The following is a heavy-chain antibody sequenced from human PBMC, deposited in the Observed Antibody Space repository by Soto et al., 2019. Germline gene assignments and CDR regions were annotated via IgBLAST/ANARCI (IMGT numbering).Heavy chain of an antibody. Sequence: QVQLQESGPGLVKPSETLSLTCTVSGGSSISNSWSWFRHPPGKGLEGIGYIYYSGSTNYNPSLKSRVTISVDTSKNQFSLKLSSVTAADTAVYYCARTIPAARFFWFDPWGQGTLVTVSS. CDR2: IYYSGST. CDR3: ARTIPAARFFWFDP. V-gene: IGHV4-59*08. CDR1: GGSSISNS. J-gene: IGHJ5*02. D-gene: IGHD2-2*01.